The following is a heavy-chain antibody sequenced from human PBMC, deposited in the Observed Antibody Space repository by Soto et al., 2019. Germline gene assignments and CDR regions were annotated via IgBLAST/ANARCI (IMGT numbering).Heavy chain of an antibody. V-gene: IGHV1-8*01. CDR2: MNPNSGNT. D-gene: IGHD6-13*01. Sequence: QVQLVQSGAEVKKPGASVKVSCKASGYTFTSYDINWVRQATGQGLEWMGWMNPNSGNTGYAQKFQGRVTMTRNTSISTAYMELSSLRSEDTAVYYCARELAEAGPQQPYYYYGMDVWGQGTTVTVSS. CDR1: GYTFTSYD. J-gene: IGHJ6*02. CDR3: ARELAEAGPQQPYYYYGMDV.